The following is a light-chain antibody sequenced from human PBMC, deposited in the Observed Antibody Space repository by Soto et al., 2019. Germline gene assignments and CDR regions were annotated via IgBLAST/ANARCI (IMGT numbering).Light chain of an antibody. J-gene: IGLJ1*01. CDR1: NNL. V-gene: IGLV2-23*01. Sequence: QSVLTQPASVSGSPGQSITISCTGTNNLVSCYQQHPGKAPKVVLYEGTKRPSGVSNRFSGSNSGSTASLTISGLQAEAEAHYFCCAYVGARSYVFGPGTKVTVL. CDR3: CAYVGARSYV. CDR2: EGT.